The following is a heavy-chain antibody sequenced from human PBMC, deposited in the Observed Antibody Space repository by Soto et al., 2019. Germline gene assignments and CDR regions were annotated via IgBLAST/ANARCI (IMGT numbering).Heavy chain of an antibody. CDR2: IIPTFGTA. D-gene: IGHD3-16*02. V-gene: IGHV1-69*13. Sequence: SVKVSCKASGGTFSSYAISWVRQAPGQGLEWMGGIIPTFGTANYAQKFQGRVTITADESTSTAYMELSSLRSEDTAVYYCASLGLRARGWFDPWGQGTLVTVSS. CDR1: GGTFSSYA. J-gene: IGHJ5*02. CDR3: ASLGLRARGWFDP.